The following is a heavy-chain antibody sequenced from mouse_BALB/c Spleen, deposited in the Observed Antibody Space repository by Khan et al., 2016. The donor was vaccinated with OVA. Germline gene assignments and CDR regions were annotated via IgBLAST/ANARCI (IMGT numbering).Heavy chain of an antibody. Sequence: EVELVESGGDLVKPGGSLKLSCAASGFTFSTYGMSWVRQTPDKRLEWVATVSTGGSYTYYPDSVKGRFTISRDNAKNTLYLQMSGLKSEDTAIFYCTRLAYYSGSEGFAYWGQGTLVTVSA. J-gene: IGHJ3*01. CDR1: GFTFSTYG. CDR3: TRLAYYSGSEGFAY. CDR2: VSTGGSYT. V-gene: IGHV5-6*01. D-gene: IGHD1-1*01.